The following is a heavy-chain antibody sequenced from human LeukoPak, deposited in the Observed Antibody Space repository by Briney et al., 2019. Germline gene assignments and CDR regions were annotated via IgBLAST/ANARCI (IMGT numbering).Heavy chain of an antibody. V-gene: IGHV3-53*04. CDR3: ARGAYGGPFDC. CDR2: FCSVGGT. D-gene: IGHD4/OR15-4a*01. CDR1: GFNVSSNY. Sequence: PGGSPRLSCAASGFNVSSNYMSWVRQAPGKGLEWVSVFCSVGGTYFADPVQGRFTISRHNSRNTLYLQLNSLRPEDTAVYYCARGAYGGPFDCWGQGTLVTVSS. J-gene: IGHJ4*02.